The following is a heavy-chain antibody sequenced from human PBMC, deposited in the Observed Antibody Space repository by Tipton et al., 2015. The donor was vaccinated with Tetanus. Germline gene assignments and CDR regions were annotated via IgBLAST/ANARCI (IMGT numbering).Heavy chain of an antibody. CDR3: ARRRSNTNLFFWFVP. V-gene: IGHV5-51*01. D-gene: IGHD3-3*01. J-gene: IGHJ5*02. CDR1: GYSFSSYY. CDR2: IHPGDSDT. Sequence: QLVQSGAEVKKPGESLKISCEASGYSFSSYYIAWVRQMPGRGLEWIGFIHPGDSDTSYSPSFQGRVTISADTSINTAYLQWTSLTDSDTAVYYCARRRSNTNLFFWFVPWGQGSPVIVSS.